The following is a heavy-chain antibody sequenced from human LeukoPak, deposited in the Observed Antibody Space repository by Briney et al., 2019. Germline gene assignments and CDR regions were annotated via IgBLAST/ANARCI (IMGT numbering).Heavy chain of an antibody. J-gene: IGHJ2*01. V-gene: IGHV3-11*01. CDR2: ISSRGSTR. CDR1: GFTFSDYY. CDR3: ARDRSRYFDV. Sequence: KPGVSLRLSCAASGFTFSDYYMSWIRQAHGKGLEWVSYISSRGSTRYYADSVKGRFTISRDNAKNSLYLQMNSLRAEDTAVYYCARDRSRYFDVWGRGTPVTVSS.